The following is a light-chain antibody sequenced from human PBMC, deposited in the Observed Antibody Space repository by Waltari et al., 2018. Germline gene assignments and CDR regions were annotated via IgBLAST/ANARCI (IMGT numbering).Light chain of an antibody. V-gene: IGKV3-15*01. CDR2: GAS. J-gene: IGKJ2*01. CDR1: QSVSTT. CDR3: QQFDNWS. Sequence: EIVMTQSPATLSVSPGERATLSCRASQSVSTTLAWYQQKPRQAPRLLIYGASTRATGIPARFSGSGSGTEFTLTISSLQSADFAIYYCQQFDNWSFGQGTKLEIK.